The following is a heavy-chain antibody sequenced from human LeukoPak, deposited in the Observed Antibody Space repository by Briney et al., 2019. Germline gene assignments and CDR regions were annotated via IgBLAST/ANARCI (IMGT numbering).Heavy chain of an antibody. CDR1: GYTFTGHY. D-gene: IGHD3-22*01. CDR2: INPNSGGR. V-gene: IGHV1-2*02. J-gene: IGHJ4*02. Sequence: ASVKVSCKASGYTFTGHYMHWVRQAPGQGLEWMGWINPNSGGRDYAQKFQGRVTLTRDTSISTAYMELSRLRSDDTAVYYCARGDYYDSSGYPDYWGQGTLDTVSS. CDR3: ARGDYYDSSGYPDY.